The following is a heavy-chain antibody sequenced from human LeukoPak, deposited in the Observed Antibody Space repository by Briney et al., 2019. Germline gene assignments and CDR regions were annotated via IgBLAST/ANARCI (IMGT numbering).Heavy chain of an antibody. D-gene: IGHD2-15*01. CDR2: IYHSGST. CDR1: GYSISSGYY. CDR3: ARGIGPDP. Sequence: TETLSLTCTVSGYSISSGYYWGWIRQPPGKGLEWIGSIYHSGSTYYNPSLKSRVTISVDTSKNQFSLKLSSVTAADTAVYYCARGIGPDPWGQGTLVTVSS. J-gene: IGHJ5*02. V-gene: IGHV4-38-2*02.